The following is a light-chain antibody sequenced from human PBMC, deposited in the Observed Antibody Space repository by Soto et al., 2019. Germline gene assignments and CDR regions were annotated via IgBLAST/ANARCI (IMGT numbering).Light chain of an antibody. CDR2: RAS. Sequence: DIRMTQSPSTLSASVGDRVTITCRASQSINNWLAWYQQKPGKAPKLLIYRASSLENGVPSRFSGRGSGTEFIFTITSLQPDDFATYYCQQYSMDSTFGQGTKVEIK. V-gene: IGKV1-5*03. CDR1: QSINNW. CDR3: QQYSMDST. J-gene: IGKJ1*01.